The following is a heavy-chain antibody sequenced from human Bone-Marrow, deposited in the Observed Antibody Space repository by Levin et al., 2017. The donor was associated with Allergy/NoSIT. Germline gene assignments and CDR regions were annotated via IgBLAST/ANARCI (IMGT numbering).Heavy chain of an antibody. CDR2: ISYDGGNK. CDR1: GFTFSSYG. J-gene: IGHJ5*02. V-gene: IGHV3-30*18. CDR3: AKGSSSTWVNWFDP. D-gene: IGHD6-13*01. Sequence: LSLTCAASGFTFSSYGMHWVRQAPGKGLEWVAVISYDGGNKYYADSVKGRFTISRDNSKNTLYLQMNSLRPDDTAVYYCAKGSSSTWVNWFDPWGQGTLVTVSS.